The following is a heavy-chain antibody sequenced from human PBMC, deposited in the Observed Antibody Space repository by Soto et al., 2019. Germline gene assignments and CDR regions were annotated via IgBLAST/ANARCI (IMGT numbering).Heavy chain of an antibody. CDR3: AASRGFYAGMDV. CDR1: GGAFRTYA. CDR2: IMPVFGTA. D-gene: IGHD6-25*01. J-gene: IGHJ6*02. V-gene: IGHV1-69*01. Sequence: QVQLVQSGTEVKKPGSSVKVSCKASGGAFRTYAFSWVRQTPGQGLEWMGAIMPVFGTATYAQQFQGRITIPADESTSTVNMEVNFARPEDAAVFYCAASRGFYAGMDVWGQGTTVVVS.